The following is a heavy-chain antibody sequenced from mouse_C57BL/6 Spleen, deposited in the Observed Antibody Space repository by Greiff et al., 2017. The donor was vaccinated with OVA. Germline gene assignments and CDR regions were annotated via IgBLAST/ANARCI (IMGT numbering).Heavy chain of an antibody. CDR2: ISSGGSYT. V-gene: IGHV5-6*02. D-gene: IGHD4-1*01. Sequence: EVKLVESGGDLVKPGGSLKLSCAASGFTFSSYGMSWVRQTPDKRLGWVATISSGGSYTYYPDSVKGRFNISRDNAKNTLYLQMSSLKSEDTAMYYSARGGVTGPYFDYWGQGTTLTVSS. CDR3: ARGGVTGPYFDY. J-gene: IGHJ2*01. CDR1: GFTFSSYG.